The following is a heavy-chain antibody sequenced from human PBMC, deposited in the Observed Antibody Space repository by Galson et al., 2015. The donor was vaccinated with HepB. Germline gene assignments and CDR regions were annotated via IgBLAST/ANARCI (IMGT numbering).Heavy chain of an antibody. V-gene: IGHV3-21*01. J-gene: IGHJ4*02. Sequence: SLRLSCAASGFTFSSYSMNWVRQAPGKGLEWVSSISSSSSYIYYADSVKGRFTISRDNAKNSLYLQMNSLRAEDTAVYYCVYPLRDYGDAQFDYWGQGILVTVSS. CDR1: GFTFSSYS. CDR3: VYPLRDYGDAQFDY. D-gene: IGHD4-17*01. CDR2: ISSSSSYI.